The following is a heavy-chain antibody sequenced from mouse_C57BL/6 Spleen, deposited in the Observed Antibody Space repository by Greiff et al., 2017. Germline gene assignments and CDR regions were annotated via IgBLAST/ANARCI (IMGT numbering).Heavy chain of an antibody. V-gene: IGHV1-37*01. CDR1: GYSFTGYC. CDR2: INPSNGDT. CDR3: ARDYREAWFAY. D-gene: IGHD2-13*01. J-gene: IGHJ3*01. Sequence: VQLQESGPELVKPGASVKISCKAFGYSFTGYCMNWVKQSHGQSLEWIGRINPSNGDTFYNQKFKGKATLTVDKSSSTANMELLSLTSEDFAVYYCARDYREAWFAYWGQGTLLTVSA.